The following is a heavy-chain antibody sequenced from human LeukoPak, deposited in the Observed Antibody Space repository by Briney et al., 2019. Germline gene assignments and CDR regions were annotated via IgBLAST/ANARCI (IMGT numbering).Heavy chain of an antibody. D-gene: IGHD6-19*01. CDR2: IYYSGST. J-gene: IGHJ4*02. CDR3: ARGGAVAGKIDY. Sequence: SETLSLTCTVSGVSISSYYWSWIRQPPGKGLEWIGYIYYSGSTNYNPSLKSRVTISVDTSKNQFSLKLSSVTAADTAVYYCARGGAVAGKIDYWGQGTLVTVSS. V-gene: IGHV4-59*01. CDR1: GVSISSYY.